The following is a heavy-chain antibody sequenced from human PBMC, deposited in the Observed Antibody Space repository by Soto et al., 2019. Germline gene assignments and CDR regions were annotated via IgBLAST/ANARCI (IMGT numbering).Heavy chain of an antibody. CDR2: ISAYNGNT. Sequence: GASVKVCCKASGYTFTSYGISWERQAPGQGLEWMGWISAYNGNTNYAQKLQGRVTMTTDTSTSTAYMELRSLRSDDTAVYYCAKVDCQQLASDDFEIWGQGTMVTV. V-gene: IGHV1-18*01. J-gene: IGHJ3*02. CDR1: GYTFTSYG. D-gene: IGHD6-13*01. CDR3: AKVDCQQLASDDFEI.